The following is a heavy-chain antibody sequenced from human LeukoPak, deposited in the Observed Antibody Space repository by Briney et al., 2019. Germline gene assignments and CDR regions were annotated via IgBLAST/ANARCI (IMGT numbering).Heavy chain of an antibody. D-gene: IGHD3-9*01. CDR1: GFTFSSYW. CDR2: IKQDGSEK. Sequence: GGSLRLSCAASGFTFSSYWMSWVRQAPGKGLEWVANIKQDGSEKYYVDSVKGRFTISRDNAKNSLYLQMNSLRAEDTAVYYCARDWKLVSHDAFDIWGQGTMVTVSS. V-gene: IGHV3-7*01. CDR3: ARDWKLVSHDAFDI. J-gene: IGHJ3*02.